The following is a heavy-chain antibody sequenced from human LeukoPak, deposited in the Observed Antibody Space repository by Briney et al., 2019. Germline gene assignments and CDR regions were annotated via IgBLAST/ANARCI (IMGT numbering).Heavy chain of an antibody. D-gene: IGHD3-16*01. V-gene: IGHV3-23*01. CDR3: ARDDNYIRFLS. J-gene: IGHJ5*02. CDR1: GFTFSSHG. CDR2: ISGSGGNT. Sequence: GGSLRLSCAASGFTFSSHGMNWVRQAPGKGLEWVSGISGSGGNTYYADSVKGRFTISRDNSKNTLYLQMNSLRAEDTAVYYCARDDNYIRFLSWGQGTLVTVSS.